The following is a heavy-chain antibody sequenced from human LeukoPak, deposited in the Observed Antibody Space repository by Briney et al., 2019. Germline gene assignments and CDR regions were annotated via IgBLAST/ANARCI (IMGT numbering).Heavy chain of an antibody. D-gene: IGHD3-16*01. V-gene: IGHV3-23*01. J-gene: IGHJ6*03. CDR1: GFTFSSYA. CDR2: IIDSGDIT. CDR3: AKLGGQEVYNYYVGV. Sequence: GGSLRLSCEASGFTFSSYAMSWVRQAPGKGLEWVSGIIDSGDITYYASSVKGRFTISRDSSKNTLYLQMNSLRAEDTAVYYCAKLGGQEVYNYYVGVWGKGTTVAVSS.